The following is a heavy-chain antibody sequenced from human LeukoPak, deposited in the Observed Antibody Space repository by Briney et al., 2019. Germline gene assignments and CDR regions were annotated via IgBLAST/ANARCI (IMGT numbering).Heavy chain of an antibody. CDR3: ARDAQRYSSGWYTGY. Sequence: ASVKVSCKASGYIFTSYGISWVRQAPGQGLEWMGWISAYNGNTNYAQKLQGRVTMTPDTSTSTAYMELRSLRSDDTAVYYCARDAQRYSSGWYTGYWGQGTLVTVSS. D-gene: IGHD6-19*01. J-gene: IGHJ4*02. CDR1: GYIFTSYG. V-gene: IGHV1-18*01. CDR2: ISAYNGNT.